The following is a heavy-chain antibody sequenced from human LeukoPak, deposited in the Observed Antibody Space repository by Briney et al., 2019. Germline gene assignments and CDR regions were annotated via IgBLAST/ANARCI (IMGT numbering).Heavy chain of an antibody. CDR2: ISGSSGSNT. Sequence: GGSLRLSCAASGFTFSSYSMSWVRQGPGKRLEWVSGISGSSGSNTYYADSVKGRFTISRDNSKNTLYLQIYSLRAEDTAVYYCAKAGSIRFDYWGRGTLVTVSS. CDR1: GFTFSSYS. D-gene: IGHD1-26*01. V-gene: IGHV3-23*01. J-gene: IGHJ4*02. CDR3: AKAGSIRFDY.